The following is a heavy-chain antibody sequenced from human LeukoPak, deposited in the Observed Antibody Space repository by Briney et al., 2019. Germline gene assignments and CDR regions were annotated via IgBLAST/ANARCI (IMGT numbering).Heavy chain of an antibody. CDR2: IYSGGTT. Sequence: AGGSLRLSCAASGFTVSGNYMSWVRQAPGKGLEWVSVIYSGGTTYYADSVKGRFTISRDNSKNTLHLQMNNLRAEDTAVYYCASNRGWVYFDYWGQGTLVTVSS. V-gene: IGHV3-66*01. D-gene: IGHD6-19*01. J-gene: IGHJ4*02. CDR3: ASNRGWVYFDY. CDR1: GFTVSGNY.